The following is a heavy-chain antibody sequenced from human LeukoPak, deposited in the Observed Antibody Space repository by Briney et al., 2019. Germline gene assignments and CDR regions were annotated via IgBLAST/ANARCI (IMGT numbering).Heavy chain of an antibody. CDR3: ARAKKSYSGYDLSYFDY. CDR1: GGTFSSYA. D-gene: IGHD5-12*01. CDR2: IIPIFGTA. J-gene: IGHJ4*02. V-gene: IGHV1-69*01. Sequence: ASVKVSCKASGGTFSSYAISWVRQAPGQGLEWMGGIIPIFGTANYAQKFQGRVTITADESTSTAYMELSSLRSGDTAVYYCARAKKSYSGYDLSYFDYWGQGTLVTVSS.